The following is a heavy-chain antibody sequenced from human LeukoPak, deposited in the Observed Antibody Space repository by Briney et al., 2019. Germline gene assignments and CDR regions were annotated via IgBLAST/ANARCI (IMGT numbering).Heavy chain of an antibody. CDR2: IKQDESEK. J-gene: IGHJ6*04. D-gene: IGHD4-17*01. V-gene: IGHV3-7*03. CDR1: GFTFGSYW. CDR3: ARVRTVTYYGMDV. Sequence: GGSLRLSCAASGFTFGSYWMSWVRQAPGKGLEWVANIKQDESEKYYVASVKGRFTISRDNHKNSLFLQMNSPRAEDTAVYYCARVRTVTYYGMDVWGKGTTVTVSS.